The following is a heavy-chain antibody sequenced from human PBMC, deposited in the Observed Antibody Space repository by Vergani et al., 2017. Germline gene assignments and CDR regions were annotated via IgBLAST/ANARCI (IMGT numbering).Heavy chain of an antibody. Sequence: QVQLQQWGAGLLKPSETLSLTCAVYGGSFSGYYWSWIRQPPGKGLEWIGEINHSGSTNYNPSLKSRVTISVDTSKNQFSLKLSSVTAADTAVYYCARDRKRVRGVDYGMDVWGQGTTVTVSS. CDR1: GGSFSGYY. D-gene: IGHD3-10*01. J-gene: IGHJ6*02. CDR2: INHSGST. CDR3: ARDRKRVRGVDYGMDV. V-gene: IGHV4-34*01.